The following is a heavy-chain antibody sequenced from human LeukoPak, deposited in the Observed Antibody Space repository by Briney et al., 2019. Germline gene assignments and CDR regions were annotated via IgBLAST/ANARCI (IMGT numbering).Heavy chain of an antibody. Sequence: PSETLSLTCTVSGESINAYYWCLIRHPLGKGKEWICYIYFSGTAKYNPSLASRVTISVDTSKNQLSLKMSTVSAADTAVYYCARRRAEGGSNGHYNWFDPWGQGILVTVSS. CDR1: GESINAYY. CDR2: IYFSGTA. CDR3: ARRRAEGGSNGHYNWFDP. D-gene: IGHD6-13*01. V-gene: IGHV4-59*08. J-gene: IGHJ5*02.